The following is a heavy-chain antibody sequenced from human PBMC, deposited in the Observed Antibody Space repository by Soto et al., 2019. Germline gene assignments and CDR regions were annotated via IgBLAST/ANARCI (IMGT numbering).Heavy chain of an antibody. CDR2: IYWDDDK. CDR3: AQRLRDYGLGRERAYYFDP. CDR1: GFSLSTTGVG. V-gene: IGHV2-5*02. Sequence: QITLKESGPTLVRPTQTLTLTCTFSGFSLSTTGVGVGWIRQPPGKALEWLALIYWDDDKRYSPSLKSRLTVTKDTSKNEVILTMTNMDTVDTATYDCAQRLRDYGLGRERAYYFDPWGQGTLVTVSS. J-gene: IGHJ5*02. D-gene: IGHD3-10*01.